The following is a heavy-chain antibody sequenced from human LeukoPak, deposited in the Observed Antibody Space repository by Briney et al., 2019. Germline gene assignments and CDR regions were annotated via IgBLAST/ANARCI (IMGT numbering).Heavy chain of an antibody. D-gene: IGHD3-9*01. Sequence: SETLSLTCTVSGGSISSYYWSWIRQPPGKGLEWIGYIYYSGSTNYNPSLKSRVTISVDTSKNQFSLKLSSVTAADTAVYYCARTRYYDILTAHQPFDYWGQGALVTVSS. CDR2: IYYSGST. V-gene: IGHV4-59*01. CDR3: ARTRYYDILTAHQPFDY. J-gene: IGHJ4*02. CDR1: GGSISSYY.